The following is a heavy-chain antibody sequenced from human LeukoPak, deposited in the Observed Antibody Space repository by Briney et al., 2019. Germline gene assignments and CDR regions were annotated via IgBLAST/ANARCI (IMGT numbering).Heavy chain of an antibody. CDR2: IYTSGST. Sequence: TLSLTCTVSGGSISSGSYYWSWIRQPAGKGLEWIGRIYTSGSTNYNPSLKSRVTISVDTSKNHFSLDLSSVTAADTAVYYCARDRSSSWYKDFDYWGQGTLVTVSS. V-gene: IGHV4-61*02. D-gene: IGHD6-13*01. J-gene: IGHJ4*02. CDR1: GGSISSGSYY. CDR3: ARDRSSSWYKDFDY.